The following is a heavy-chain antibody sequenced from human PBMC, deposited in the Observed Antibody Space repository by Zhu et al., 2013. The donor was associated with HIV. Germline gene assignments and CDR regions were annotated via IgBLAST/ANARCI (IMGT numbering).Heavy chain of an antibody. CDR3: ASGGRYCTNGVCYTGPRDWYFDL. J-gene: IGHJ2*01. CDR2: IIPIFGTA. D-gene: IGHD2-8*01. CDR1: GGTFSSYA. V-gene: IGHV1-69*06. Sequence: QVQLVQSGAEVKKPGSSVKVSCKASGGTFSSYAISWVRQAPGQGLEWMGGIIPIFGTANYAQKFQGRVTITADKSTSTAYMELSSLRSEDTAVYYCASGGRYCTNGVCYTGPRDWYFDLWGRGTLVTVSS.